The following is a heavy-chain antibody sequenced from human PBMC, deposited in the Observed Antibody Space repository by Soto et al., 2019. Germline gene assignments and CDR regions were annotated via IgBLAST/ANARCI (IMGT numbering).Heavy chain of an antibody. Sequence: TSETLSLTCTVSGGSISSYSWSWVRQPAGKGLEWIGRIYTSVSTSYIGSTNYDPSLKSRVTMSVDTSKNQFPLQLTSVTAADTAVYYCEREGLSSGWFHYYGMGVWGHGPTVT. CDR3: EREGLSSGWFHYYGMGV. CDR2: IYTSVSTSYIGST. J-gene: IGHJ6*02. V-gene: IGHV4-59*05. CDR1: GGSISSYS. D-gene: IGHD6-19*01.